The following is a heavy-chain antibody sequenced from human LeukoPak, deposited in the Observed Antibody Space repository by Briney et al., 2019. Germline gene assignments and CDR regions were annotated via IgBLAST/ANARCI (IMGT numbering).Heavy chain of an antibody. V-gene: IGHV3-21*01. CDR3: ARDADYGDYTPCGY. Sequence: GGSLRLSCAASGFTFSSYSMNWVRQAPGKGLEWVSSISSSSSYIYYADSVKSRFTISRDNAKNSLYLQMNSLRAEDTAVYYCARDADYGDYTPCGYWGQGTLVTVSS. CDR2: ISSSSSYI. D-gene: IGHD4-17*01. J-gene: IGHJ4*02. CDR1: GFTFSSYS.